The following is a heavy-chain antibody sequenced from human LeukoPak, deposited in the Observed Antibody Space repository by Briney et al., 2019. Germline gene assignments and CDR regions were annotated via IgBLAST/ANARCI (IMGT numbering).Heavy chain of an antibody. CDR3: ARHSSRGHYYDFDS. CDR2: IVPMLSIT. Sequence: ASVKVSCKASGVTLITHIISWVRQAPGQGLEWMGRIVPMLSITNYAQKFQGRVTITADKSTNTAYMELTSLTSEDTAVYFCARHSSRGHYYDFDSWGQGTLVTVSS. CDR1: GVTLITHI. J-gene: IGHJ4*02. V-gene: IGHV1-69*02. D-gene: IGHD3-22*01.